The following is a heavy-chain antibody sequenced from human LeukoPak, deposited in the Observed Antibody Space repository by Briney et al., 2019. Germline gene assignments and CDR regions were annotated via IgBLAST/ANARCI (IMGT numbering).Heavy chain of an antibody. CDR1: GFTFSSYG. D-gene: IGHD3-10*02. CDR2: IRYYGSYK. Sequence: GGSLRLSCAASGFTFSSYGMHWVRQAPGKGLEWVAFIRYYGSYKYYADSVKGRFTFSRDNAKNSLYLQMNSLRAEDPAVYYCAELGITMIGGVWGKGTTVTISS. J-gene: IGHJ6*04. CDR3: AELGITMIGGV. V-gene: IGHV3-30*02.